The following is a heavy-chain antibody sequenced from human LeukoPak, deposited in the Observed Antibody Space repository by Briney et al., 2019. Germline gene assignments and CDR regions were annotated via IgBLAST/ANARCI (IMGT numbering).Heavy chain of an antibody. J-gene: IGHJ3*02. Sequence: ASVKVSCKASGYTFTGYYMHWVRHAPGQGLEWMGWINPNSGGTNYAQKFQGRVTMTRDTSISTAYMELSRLRSDATAVYYCAREGGAAGNNDAFDIWGQGTMVTVSS. D-gene: IGHD6-13*01. CDR3: AREGGAAGNNDAFDI. CDR2: INPNSGGT. CDR1: GYTFTGYY. V-gene: IGHV1-2*02.